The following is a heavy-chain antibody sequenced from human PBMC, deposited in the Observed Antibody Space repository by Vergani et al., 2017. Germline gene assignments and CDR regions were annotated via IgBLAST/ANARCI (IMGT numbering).Heavy chain of an antibody. CDR3: ANDIIGWSEYYYFDTVMDV. CDR2: ISWDGGST. D-gene: IGHD6-19*01. V-gene: IGHV3-43*01. Sequence: EVQLVESWGVVVQPGGFLRLPCAASGFTFDDYTMQRVRQAPGKGLEWVSLISWDGGSTYYAVSVKGRFTISRDNSKNSLYLQMNSLKTEDTALYYCANDIIGWSEYYYFDTVMDVWGQXPMV. J-gene: IGHJ6*02. CDR1: GFTFDDYT.